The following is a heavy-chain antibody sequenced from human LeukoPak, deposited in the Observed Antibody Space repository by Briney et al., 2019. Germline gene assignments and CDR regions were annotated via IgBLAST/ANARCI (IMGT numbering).Heavy chain of an antibody. CDR3: ARARSDSSWYSIYYFDY. CDR1: GGSFSGYY. D-gene: IGHD6-13*01. CDR2: INHSGST. Sequence: SETLSLTCAVYGGSFSGYYWSWIRQPPGKGLEWSGEINHSGSTNYNPSLKSRVTISVDTSKNQFSLKLSSVTAADTAVYYCARARSDSSWYSIYYFDYWGQGTLVTVSS. V-gene: IGHV4-34*01. J-gene: IGHJ4*02.